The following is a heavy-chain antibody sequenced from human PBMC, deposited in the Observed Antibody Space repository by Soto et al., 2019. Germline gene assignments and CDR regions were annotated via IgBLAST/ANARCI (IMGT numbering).Heavy chain of an antibody. CDR1: GYTFTSYG. D-gene: IGHD2-2*01. CDR3: ARGDCISTSCYGEVDGADY. V-gene: IGHV1-18*01. Sequence: QVQLVQSGAEVKKPGASVKVSCKASGYTFTSYGISWVRQAPGQGLEWMGWISAYNGNTNYAQKLQGRVTMTTDTXXSXAXXELRSLRSDDTAVYYCARGDCISTSCYGEVDGADYWGQGTLVTVSS. J-gene: IGHJ4*02. CDR2: ISAYNGNT.